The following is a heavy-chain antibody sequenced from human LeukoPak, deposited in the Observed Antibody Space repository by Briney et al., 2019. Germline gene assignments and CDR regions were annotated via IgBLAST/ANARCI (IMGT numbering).Heavy chain of an antibody. Sequence: GGSLRLSCAASGFTFSSYWMHWVRQAPGKGLVWVSRINSDGSSTSYADSVKGRFTISRDNAKNTLYLQMNSLRAEDTAVYYCARVRASNPYYYYGMDVWGQGTTVTVSS. V-gene: IGHV3-74*01. CDR1: GFTFSSYW. D-gene: IGHD4-11*01. CDR2: INSDGSST. J-gene: IGHJ6*02. CDR3: ARVRASNPYYYYGMDV.